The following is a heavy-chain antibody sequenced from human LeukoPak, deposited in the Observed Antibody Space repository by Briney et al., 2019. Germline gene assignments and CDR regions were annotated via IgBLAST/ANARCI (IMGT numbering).Heavy chain of an antibody. J-gene: IGHJ3*02. CDR2: ISAYNGNT. CDR3: ARVWAAGGAFDI. V-gene: IGHV1-18*01. D-gene: IGHD6-13*01. CDR1: GYTFTSYG. Sequence: GASVKVSCKASGYTFTSYGISWVRQAPGQGLEWMGWISAYNGNTNYAQKLQGRVTLATDTSTSTAYMELRSLRSDDTAVYYCARVWAAGGAFDIWGQGTMVTVSS.